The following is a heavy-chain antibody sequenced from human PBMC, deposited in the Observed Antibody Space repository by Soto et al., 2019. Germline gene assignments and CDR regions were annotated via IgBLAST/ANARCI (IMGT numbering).Heavy chain of an antibody. J-gene: IGHJ4*02. CDR1: GYTFSSYG. D-gene: IGHD3-10*01. CDR2: INVGSGDT. CDR3: ARDLRENYYGSGIDN. Sequence: QVQLVQSGAEVKKPGASVKVSCKASGYTFSSYGMHWVRQAPGQRLEWMGWINVGSGDTKYSQKFQGRVTITSDTSASTAYMEVRSLKSEDTSMYYCARDLRENYYGSGIDNWGQGTLVTVSS. V-gene: IGHV1-3*01.